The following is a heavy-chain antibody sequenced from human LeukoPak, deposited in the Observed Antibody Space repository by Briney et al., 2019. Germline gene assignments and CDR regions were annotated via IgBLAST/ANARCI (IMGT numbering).Heavy chain of an antibody. CDR1: GGSISSSSYY. V-gene: IGHV4-39*01. D-gene: IGHD3-10*01. CDR2: IYYSGST. Sequence: SETLSLTCTVSGGSISSSSYYWGWLRQPPGKGLEWIGSIYYSGSTYYNPSLKSRVTISVDTSKNQFSLKLSPVTAADTAVYYCARGDYYGSGSYYQSPPDYWGQGTLVTVSS. CDR3: ARGDYYGSGSYYQSPPDY. J-gene: IGHJ4*02.